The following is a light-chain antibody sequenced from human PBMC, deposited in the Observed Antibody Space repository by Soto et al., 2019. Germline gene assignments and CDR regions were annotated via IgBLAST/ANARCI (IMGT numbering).Light chain of an antibody. CDR2: SAS. J-gene: IGKJ5*01. V-gene: IGKV3-15*01. CDR1: QSISDT. CDR3: QQRSNWPPIT. Sequence: EIVMTPSPATLSVSPGGRATLSCRASQSISDTLAWYQQKPGQAPRLLIYSASRGATGFPARFSGSGSGTDFTLTISSLQSEDFAVYYCQQRSNWPPITFGQGTRLEIK.